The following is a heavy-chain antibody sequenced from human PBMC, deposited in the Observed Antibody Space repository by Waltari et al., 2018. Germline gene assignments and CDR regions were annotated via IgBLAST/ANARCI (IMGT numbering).Heavy chain of an antibody. CDR1: GGSISSSSYY. Sequence: QLQLQESVPGLVKPSETLSLTCTVSGGSISSSSYYWGWIRQPPGKGLEWIGSIYYSGSTYYNPSLKSRFTISLDKSKNQFSLMLSYVTAADTAVYYCGRGSGHVFDFDYWGQGTLVTVSS. CDR3: GRGSGHVFDFDY. J-gene: IGHJ4*02. CDR2: IYYSGST. D-gene: IGHD3-3*01. V-gene: IGHV4-39*07.